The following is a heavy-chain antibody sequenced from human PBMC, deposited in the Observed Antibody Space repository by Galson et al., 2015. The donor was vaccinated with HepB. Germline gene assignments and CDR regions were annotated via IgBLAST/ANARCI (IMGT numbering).Heavy chain of an antibody. D-gene: IGHD4-17*01. CDR1: GDSVSSNSAA. Sequence: CAISGDSVSSNSAAWIWIRQSPSRGLEWLGRTYYGSKWYYDYAVSVKSRLTISPDTSKNQFSLHLNSVTPEDTAVYYCARAGTTKEFDYWGQGTLVTVSS. CDR2: TYYGSKWYY. CDR3: ARAGTTKEFDY. J-gene: IGHJ4*02. V-gene: IGHV6-1*01.